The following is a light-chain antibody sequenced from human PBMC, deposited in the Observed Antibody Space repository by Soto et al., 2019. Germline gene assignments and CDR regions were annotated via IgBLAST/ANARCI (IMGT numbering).Light chain of an antibody. CDR2: SDN. V-gene: IGLV1-44*01. CDR1: ISNIGTNS. J-gene: IGLJ3*02. CDR3: SAWDDSLNGPWV. Sequence: QSVLTQPPSASGTPGQRVTISCSGSISNIGTNSVNWYQQLPGTAPKLLIYSDNRRPSGVPDRFSGSRSGPSASLAISGLQSEDEAEYFCSAWDDSLNGPWVFGGGTKLTVL.